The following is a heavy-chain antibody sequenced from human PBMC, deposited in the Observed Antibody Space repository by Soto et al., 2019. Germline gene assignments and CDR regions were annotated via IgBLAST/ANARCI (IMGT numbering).Heavy chain of an antibody. CDR2: IIPISGTA. CDR3: ARAQGSSTSLELYYYYYYGMDV. D-gene: IGHD2-2*01. V-gene: IGHV1-69*01. J-gene: IGHJ6*02. Sequence: QVQLVQSGAEVKKPGSSVKVSCKASGGTFSSYAISWVRQAPGQGLEWMGVIIPISGTANYAQKFQCRVTITADESTSTAYIDLSSLRSEDTAVYYCARAQGSSTSLELYYYYYYGMDVWGQGTTVTVSS. CDR1: GGTFSSYA.